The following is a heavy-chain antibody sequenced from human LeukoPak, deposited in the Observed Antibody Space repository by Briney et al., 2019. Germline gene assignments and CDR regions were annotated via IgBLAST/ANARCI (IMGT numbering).Heavy chain of an antibody. D-gene: IGHD2-8*02. CDR3: TTDRAGGFDY. J-gene: IGHJ4*02. Sequence: GGSLRLSCAASGFTFSSYAMSWVRQAPGKGLEWVSAISGSGGSTYYADSVKGRFTISRDNSKNTLYLQMNSLKTEDTAVYYCTTDRAGGFDYWGQGTLVTVSS. CDR1: GFTFSSYA. CDR2: ISGSGGST. V-gene: IGHV3-23*01.